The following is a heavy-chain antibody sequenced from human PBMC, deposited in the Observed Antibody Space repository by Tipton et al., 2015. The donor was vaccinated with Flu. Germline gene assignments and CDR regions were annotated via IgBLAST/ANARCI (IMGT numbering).Heavy chain of an antibody. CDR3: ARVNYYDSSGYVY. D-gene: IGHD3-22*01. CDR2: ISSSSSYI. CDR1: GFTFSSYS. J-gene: IGHJ4*02. V-gene: IGHV3-21*01. Sequence: SLRLSCAASGFTFSSYSMNWVRQAPGKGLEWVSSISSSSSYIYYADSVKGRFTISRDNAKNSLYLQMNSLRAEGTAVYYCARVNYYDSSGYVYWGQGTLVTVSS.